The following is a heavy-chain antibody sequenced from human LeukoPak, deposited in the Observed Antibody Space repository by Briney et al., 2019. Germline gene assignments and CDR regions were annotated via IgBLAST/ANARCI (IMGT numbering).Heavy chain of an antibody. Sequence: GGSLRLSCAASGFTLSDYYMRWIRQAPGKGREWVSDISSSGSTIYYADSVKGRFTISRDNAKNSLYLQMNSLRAEDTAVYYCATLCGGDCYSYYYYYYMDVWGKGTTVTVSS. D-gene: IGHD2-21*02. CDR1: GFTLSDYY. J-gene: IGHJ6*03. V-gene: IGHV3-11*04. CDR3: ATLCGGDCYSYYYYYYMDV. CDR2: ISSSGSTI.